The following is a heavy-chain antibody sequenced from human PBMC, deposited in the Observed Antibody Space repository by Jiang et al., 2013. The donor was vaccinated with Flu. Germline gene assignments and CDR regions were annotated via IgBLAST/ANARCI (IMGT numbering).Heavy chain of an antibody. Sequence: RLSCAASGFTFSSYGMNWVRQAPGKGLEWVSYISSTSSTIYYADSLKGRFTISRDNAKNSLYLQMNSLRAEDTAVYYCARGGESSGSYGRYFDYWGQGTLVTVSS. J-gene: IGHJ4*02. CDR1: GFTFSSYG. CDR2: ISSTSSTI. D-gene: IGHD3-10*01. CDR3: ARGGESSGSYGRYFDY. V-gene: IGHV3-48*01.